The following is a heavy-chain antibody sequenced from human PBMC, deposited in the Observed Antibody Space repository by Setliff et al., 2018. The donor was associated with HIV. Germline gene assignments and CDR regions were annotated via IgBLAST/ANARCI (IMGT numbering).Heavy chain of an antibody. CDR3: ARHNSGWKRADY. V-gene: IGHV3-23*01. CDR2: ISPGSDTT. D-gene: IGHD6-19*01. CDR1: GFPFSGSA. J-gene: IGHJ4*02. Sequence: GGSLRLSCAASGFPFSGSAIHWVRQTPEKGLEWVSAISPGSDTTYYADSVKGRFTIPRDDSRDRLCLQMNSLLPEDTAIYYCARHNSGWKRADYWGQGTLVTVSS.